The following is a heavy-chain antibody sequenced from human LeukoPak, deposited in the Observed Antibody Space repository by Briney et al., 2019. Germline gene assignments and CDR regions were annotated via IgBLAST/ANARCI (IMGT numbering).Heavy chain of an antibody. J-gene: IGHJ4*02. Sequence: GGSLRLSCAASGFTFSSYAMSWVRQAPGKGLEWVSTITGSGGNTHYADSVKGRFTISRDNPKNTLYLQMNSLRAEDTAVYYCAKSIVGAIAFDYWGQGTLVTVSS. CDR3: AKSIVGAIAFDY. CDR1: GFTFSSYA. V-gene: IGHV3-23*01. CDR2: ITGSGGNT. D-gene: IGHD1-26*01.